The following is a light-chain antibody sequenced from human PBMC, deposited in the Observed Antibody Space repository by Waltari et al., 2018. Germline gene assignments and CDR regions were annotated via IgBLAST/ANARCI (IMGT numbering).Light chain of an antibody. CDR1: QSVRGS. J-gene: IGKJ1*01. V-gene: IGKV3-20*01. Sequence: EIVLTQSPGTLSLSPGERATLSCRASQSVRGSLAWYQQKAGKAPRLLIYGASSRATGIPDRCSGSGSGTDFSLTISRLEPEDFAVYYCQHYVRLPATFGQGTKVEI. CDR3: QHYVRLPAT. CDR2: GAS.